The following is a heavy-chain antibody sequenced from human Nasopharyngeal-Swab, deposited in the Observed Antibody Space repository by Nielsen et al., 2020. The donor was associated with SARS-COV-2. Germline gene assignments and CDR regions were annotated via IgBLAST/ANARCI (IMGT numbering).Heavy chain of an antibody. Sequence: GSLRLSCTVSGGSISSYYWSWIRQPPGKGLEWIGYIYYSGSTNYNPSLKSRVTISVDTSKNQFSLKLSSVTAADTAVYYCARLSYDFWSGYFDYRGQGTLVTVSS. CDR3: ARLSYDFWSGYFDY. J-gene: IGHJ4*02. CDR2: IYYSGST. CDR1: GGSISSYY. D-gene: IGHD3-3*01. V-gene: IGHV4-59*13.